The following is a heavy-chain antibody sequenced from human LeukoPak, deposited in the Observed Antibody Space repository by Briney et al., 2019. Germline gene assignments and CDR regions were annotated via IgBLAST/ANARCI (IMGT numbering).Heavy chain of an antibody. CDR2: INGGGSGT. J-gene: IGHJ4*02. V-gene: IGHV3-74*01. D-gene: IGHD4-17*01. Sequence: GGSLRLSCAASGFTFSSLWMHWVRQAPGKGLVWVSYINGGGSGTSYADSVKGRFTISRDNAKNTLYLQMNSLRAEDTAVYCVRGGYGSIDYWGQGTLVTVSS. CDR1: GFTFSSLW. CDR3: RGGYGSIDY.